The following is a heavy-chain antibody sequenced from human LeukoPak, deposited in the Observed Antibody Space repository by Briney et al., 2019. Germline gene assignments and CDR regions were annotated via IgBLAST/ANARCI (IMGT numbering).Heavy chain of an antibody. D-gene: IGHD6-19*01. CDR1: GDLISHSTTNY. V-gene: IGHV4-39*01. CDR3: ARQPVVNRGAVASNFDY. Sequence: SETLSLTCTVSGDLISHSTTNYWAWSRQPPGKGLEWIGSIYYSGTTYYNASLESRVTVSVDTFKNQFSLKVNSMSAADTAVYFCARQPVVNRGAVASNFDYWGQGILVTVSS. J-gene: IGHJ4*02. CDR2: IYYSGTT.